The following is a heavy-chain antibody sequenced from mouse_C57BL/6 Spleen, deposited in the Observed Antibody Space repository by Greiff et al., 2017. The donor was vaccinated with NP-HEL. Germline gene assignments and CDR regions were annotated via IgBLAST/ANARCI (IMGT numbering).Heavy chain of an antibody. J-gene: IGHJ3*01. CDR2: ISYDGSN. V-gene: IGHV3-6*01. D-gene: IGHD4-1*01. CDR3: AREGGTGFAY. Sequence: EVKLMESGPGLVKPSQSLSLTCSVTGYSITSGYYWNWIRQFPGNKLEWMGYISYDGSNNYNPSLKNRISITRDTSKNQFFLKLNSVTTEDTATYYCAREGGTGFAYWGQGTLVTVSA. CDR1: GYSITSGYY.